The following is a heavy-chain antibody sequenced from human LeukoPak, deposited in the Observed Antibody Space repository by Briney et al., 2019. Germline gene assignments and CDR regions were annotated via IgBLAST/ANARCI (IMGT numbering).Heavy chain of an antibody. V-gene: IGHV4-38-2*02. Sequence: SETLSLTCAVSGYSISSDYYWGWIRQPPGKGLEWIGEINHRGITNYNPSLKSRVTISVDTSKNQFSLRLRSVTAADTAVYYCARDPTTVITTPCYFDDWGQGTLVTVSS. CDR1: GYSISSDYY. CDR3: ARDPTTVITTPCYFDD. CDR2: INHRGIT. D-gene: IGHD4-23*01. J-gene: IGHJ4*02.